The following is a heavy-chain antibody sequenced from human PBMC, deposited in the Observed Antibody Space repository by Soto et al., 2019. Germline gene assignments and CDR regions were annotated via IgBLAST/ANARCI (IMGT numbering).Heavy chain of an antibody. CDR1: GVSYTRNNW. V-gene: IGHV4-4*02. Sequence: DTLSLTCSVSGVSYTRNNWWTWVRQPPGQVLEWIGEIYRPGRTVYMPSLKSRVTISLDKSADQFSLKVTSLTATDTADYYRAPRAPETSDDYWGQG. CDR2: IYRPGRT. D-gene: IGHD1-26*01. CDR3: APRAPETSDDY. J-gene: IGHJ4*02.